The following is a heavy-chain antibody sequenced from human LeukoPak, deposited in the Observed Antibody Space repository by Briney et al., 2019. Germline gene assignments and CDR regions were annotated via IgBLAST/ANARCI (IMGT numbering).Heavy chain of an antibody. CDR2: INSDGSWT. D-gene: IGHD2/OR15-2a*01. Sequence: GGSLRLSCAASGHYWMHWVRQAPGKGLVWVSHINSDGSWTSYADSVKGRLTISKDNAKNTVYLQMNSLRAEDTAVYYCVSFYETYWGRGTLVTVSS. CDR3: VSFYETY. J-gene: IGHJ4*02. V-gene: IGHV3-74*01. CDR1: GHYW.